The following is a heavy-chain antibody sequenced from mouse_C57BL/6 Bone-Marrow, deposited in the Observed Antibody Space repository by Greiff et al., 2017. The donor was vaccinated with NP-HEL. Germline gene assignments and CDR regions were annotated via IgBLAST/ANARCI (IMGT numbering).Heavy chain of an antibody. CDR3: ARAQLPYFDY. Sequence: EVHLVESEGGLVQPGSSMKLSCTASGFTFSDYYMAWVRQVPEKGLEWVANINYDGSSTYYLDSLKSRFIISRDNAKNILYLQMSSLKSEGTATYYCARAQLPYFDYWGQGTTLTVSS. CDR2: INYDGSST. D-gene: IGHD1-1*01. V-gene: IGHV5-16*01. CDR1: GFTFSDYY. J-gene: IGHJ2*01.